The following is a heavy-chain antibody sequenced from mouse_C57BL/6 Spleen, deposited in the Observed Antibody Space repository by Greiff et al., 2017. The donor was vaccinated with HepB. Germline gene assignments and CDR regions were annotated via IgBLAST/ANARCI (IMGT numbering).Heavy chain of an antibody. V-gene: IGHV5-6-3*01. Sequence: EVMLVESGGGLVQPGGSLKLSCAASGFTFSSYGMSWVRQTPDKRLELVATINSNGGSTYYPDSVKGRFTTSRDNAKNTLYLHMSSLKSEDTAMYYCARMARTINWGQGTTLTVSS. CDR1: GFTFSSYG. J-gene: IGHJ2*01. CDR2: INSNGGST. CDR3: ARMARTIN.